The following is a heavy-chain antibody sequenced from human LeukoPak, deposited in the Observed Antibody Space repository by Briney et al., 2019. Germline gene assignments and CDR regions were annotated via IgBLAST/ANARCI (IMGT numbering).Heavy chain of an antibody. Sequence: GGSLRLSCAASGFTFSSYSMNWVRQAPGKGLEWVSSISSSSSYIYYAGSVKGRFTISRDNAKNSLYLQMNSLRAEDTAVYYCARDGRDTALGYWGQGTLVTVSS. CDR2: ISSSSSYI. V-gene: IGHV3-21*01. CDR1: GFTFSSYS. CDR3: ARDGRDTALGY. D-gene: IGHD5-18*01. J-gene: IGHJ4*02.